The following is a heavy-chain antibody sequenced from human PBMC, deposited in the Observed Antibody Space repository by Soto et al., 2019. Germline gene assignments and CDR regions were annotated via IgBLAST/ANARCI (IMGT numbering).Heavy chain of an antibody. J-gene: IGHJ6*02. Sequence: EVQLVESGGGLVQPGRSLRLSCAASGFTFDDYAMHWVRQAPGKGLEWVSGISWNNGSIGYADSVKGRFTISRDNAKNLLYLQMNSLRAEDTALYYCAKDAITMVRGVISYYGMDVWGQGTTVTVSS. CDR3: AKDAITMVRGVISYYGMDV. CDR1: GFTFDDYA. CDR2: ISWNNGSI. V-gene: IGHV3-9*01. D-gene: IGHD3-10*01.